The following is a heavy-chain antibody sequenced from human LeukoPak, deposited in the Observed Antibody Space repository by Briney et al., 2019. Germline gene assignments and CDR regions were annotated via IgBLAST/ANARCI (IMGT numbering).Heavy chain of an antibody. CDR1: GFTFDDYA. D-gene: IGHD2-15*01. V-gene: IGHV3-9*01. Sequence: PPGRSLRLSCAASGFTFDDYAIHWVRQVPGKGLEWVSGISWNSGTIVYADSMQGRFTISRDNAKNSLFLQMNSLRPEDTALYYCAKALGGSSQSTFDIWGQGTMVTVSS. CDR3: AKALGGSSQSTFDI. J-gene: IGHJ3*02. CDR2: ISWNSGTI.